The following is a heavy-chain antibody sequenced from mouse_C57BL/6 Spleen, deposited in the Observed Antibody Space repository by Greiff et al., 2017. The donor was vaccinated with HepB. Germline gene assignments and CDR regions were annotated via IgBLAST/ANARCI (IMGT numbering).Heavy chain of an antibody. Sequence: VQRGEGGAGLVKPGASVKLSCKASGYTFTSYDINWVKQRPGQGLEWIGWIYPRDGSTKYNEKFKGEAALTVDTSSSTAYMELHSLTSEDSAVYFCAREEHYCGSYWYFDVWGTGTTVTVSS. J-gene: IGHJ1*03. CDR3: AREEHYCGSYWYFDV. D-gene: IGHD1-1*01. V-gene: IGHV1-85*01. CDR2: IYPRDGST. CDR1: GYTFTSYD.